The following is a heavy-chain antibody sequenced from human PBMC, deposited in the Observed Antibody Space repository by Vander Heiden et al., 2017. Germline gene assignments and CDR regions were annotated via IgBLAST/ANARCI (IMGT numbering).Heavy chain of an antibody. Sequence: QAQLLQSGAEAKNPGASVKLSCTVSGYTFTSYGISFVPQAPAQGLEWGGWISAYNGNTNYAQKPQGRVTMTTDTSTSTADMELRSRRSDDTAVYYCARTPGSGWYSLDYWGQGTLVTVSS. CDR2: ISAYNGNT. D-gene: IGHD6-19*01. CDR3: ARTPGSGWYSLDY. J-gene: IGHJ4*02. CDR1: GYTFTSYG. V-gene: IGHV1-18*01.